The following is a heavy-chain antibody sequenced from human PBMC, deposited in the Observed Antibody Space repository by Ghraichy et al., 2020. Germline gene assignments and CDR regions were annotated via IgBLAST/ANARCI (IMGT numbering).Heavy chain of an antibody. V-gene: IGHV4-34*12. J-gene: IGHJ1*01. Sequence: SETLSLTCGVSGGSFSGYHWSWVRQRPGKGLEWIGEVFEFGGSKFNPSLMSRLIMSMDTPKKQFSLTLVSVTAADTAVYYCARLNESGTSFFDLWGQGSLVIVSP. CDR1: GGSFSGYH. CDR3: ARLNESGTSFFDL. D-gene: IGHD3-9*01. CDR2: VFEFGGS.